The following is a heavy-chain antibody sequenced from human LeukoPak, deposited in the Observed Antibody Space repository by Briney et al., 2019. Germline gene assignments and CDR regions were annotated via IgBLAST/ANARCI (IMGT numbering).Heavy chain of an antibody. J-gene: IGHJ4*02. CDR3: VGGSLGY. CDR2: ITVASGNT. Sequence: ASVKVSCKTLGYTFITSSIYWVRQAPGQRLEWLGWITVASGNTRYSGNLQGRVTLTRDASANTAYMELRNLKFEDTAVYYCVGGSLGYWGQGTLVTVSP. V-gene: IGHV1-3*01. CDR1: GYTFITSS.